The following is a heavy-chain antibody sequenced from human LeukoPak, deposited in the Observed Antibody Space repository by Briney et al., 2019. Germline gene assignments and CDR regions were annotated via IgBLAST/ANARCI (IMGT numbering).Heavy chain of an antibody. CDR1: GFTFSSYA. V-gene: IGHV3-30-3*01. CDR2: ISYDGSNK. J-gene: IGHJ4*02. CDR3: AMDSGLDY. Sequence: GGSLRLSCAASGFTFSSYAMHWVRQAPGKGLEWVAVISYDGSNKYYADSVKGRFTISRDNSKNTLYLQMNSLRAEDTAVYYCAMDSGLDYWGQGTLVTASS. D-gene: IGHD6-19*01.